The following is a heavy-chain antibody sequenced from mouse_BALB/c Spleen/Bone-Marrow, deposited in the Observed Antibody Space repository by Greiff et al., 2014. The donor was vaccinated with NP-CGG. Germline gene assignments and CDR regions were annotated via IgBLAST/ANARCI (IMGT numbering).Heavy chain of an antibody. CDR1: GFDFSRYW. D-gene: IGHD1-1*01. CDR3: ARPDYYGYLNY. V-gene: IGHV4-1*02. CDR2: INPDSRTI. Sequence: VKLMESGGGLVQPGGSLKLSCAASGFDFSRYWMSWVRQAPGKGLEWIGEINPDSRTINYSPSLKDKFIISRDNAKNTLYLRLNKVRSEDTALYYCARPDYYGYLNYWGQGTTLTVSS. J-gene: IGHJ2*01.